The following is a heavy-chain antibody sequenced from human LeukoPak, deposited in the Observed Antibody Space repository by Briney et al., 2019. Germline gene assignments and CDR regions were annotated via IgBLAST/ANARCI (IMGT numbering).Heavy chain of an antibody. J-gene: IGHJ4*02. Sequence: SETLSLTCTVSGYSISSGYYWGWIRQPPGKGLEWIGNIYHSGSTHYNPSLKSRVTTSVDTSKNQFSLRLSSMTAADTAVYYCARLPYSSHFDYWGQGTLITVSS. CDR1: GYSISSGYY. CDR3: ARLPYSSHFDY. D-gene: IGHD5-18*01. CDR2: IYHSGST. V-gene: IGHV4-38-2*02.